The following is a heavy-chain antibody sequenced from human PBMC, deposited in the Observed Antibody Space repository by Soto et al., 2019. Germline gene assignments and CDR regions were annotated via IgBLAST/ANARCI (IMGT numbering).Heavy chain of an antibody. CDR3: ARPHSDFWSGSEY. CDR2: VNINDNGVTT. V-gene: IGHV3-23*01. CDR1: GFTFNSYW. Sequence: GGSLRLSCAASGFTFNSYWMHWVRQVPGKGLVWVSRVNINDNGVTTYYADSVKGRFTISRDNSKNTLYLQMNTLRAEDTARYYCARPHSDFWSGSEYWGQGTLVTVSS. D-gene: IGHD3-3*01. J-gene: IGHJ4*02.